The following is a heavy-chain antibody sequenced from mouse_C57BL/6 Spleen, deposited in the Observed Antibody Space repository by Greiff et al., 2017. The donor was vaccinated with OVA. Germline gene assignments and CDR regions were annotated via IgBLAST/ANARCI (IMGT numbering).Heavy chain of an antibody. D-gene: IGHD1-1*01. CDR2: INPYNGDT. Sequence: VQLQQSGPELVKPGDSVKISCKASGYSFTGYFMNWVMQSHGKSLEWIGRINPYNGDTFYNQKFKGKATLTVDKSSSTAHMELRSLTSEDSAVYYCAREDYYGRGGMDYWGQGTSVTVSS. CDR1: GYSFTGYF. V-gene: IGHV1-20*01. CDR3: AREDYYGRGGMDY. J-gene: IGHJ4*01.